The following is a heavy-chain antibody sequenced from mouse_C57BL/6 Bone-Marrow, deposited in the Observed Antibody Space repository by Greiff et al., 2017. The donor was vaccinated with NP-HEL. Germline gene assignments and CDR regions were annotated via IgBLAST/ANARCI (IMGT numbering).Heavy chain of an antibody. J-gene: IGHJ1*03. Sequence: QVQLQQPGAELVKPGASVKLSCKASGYTFTSYWMHWVKQRPGQGLEWIGMIHPNSGSTNYNEKFKSKATLTVDKSSSTAYMQLSSLTSEDSAVYYCARPPITTVVARLRDWYFDVWGTGTTVTVSS. CDR2: IHPNSGST. D-gene: IGHD1-1*01. CDR3: ARPPITTVVARLRDWYFDV. V-gene: IGHV1-64*01. CDR1: GYTFTSYW.